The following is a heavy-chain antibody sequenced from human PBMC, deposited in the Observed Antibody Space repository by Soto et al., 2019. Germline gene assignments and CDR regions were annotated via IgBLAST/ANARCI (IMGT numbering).Heavy chain of an antibody. J-gene: IGHJ4*02. CDR1: GGSISSGGYS. D-gene: IGHD6-13*01. Sequence: SETLSLTCAVSGGSISSGGYSWSWIRQPPGKGLEWIGYIYHSGSTYYNPSLKSRVTISVDRSTNQFSLKLSSVTAADTAVYYCAREVGVAAADYYFDYWGQGTLVTVSS. CDR3: AREVGVAAADYYFDY. V-gene: IGHV4-30-2*01. CDR2: IYHSGST.